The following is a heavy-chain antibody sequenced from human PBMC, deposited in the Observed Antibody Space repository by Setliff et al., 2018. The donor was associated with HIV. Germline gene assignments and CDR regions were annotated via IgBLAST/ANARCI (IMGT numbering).Heavy chain of an antibody. CDR1: GGSIRATSYY. J-gene: IGHJ3*02. Sequence: SETLSLTCTASGGSIRATSYYWGWIRQPPGKGLEWIGSSYYSGSTKYYPSLKSRVTISVDMSKNQFSLKVSSVTAAETAVYYCARESLNLGELSSNPDASDIWGQGTMVTVSS. CDR2: SYYSGST. V-gene: IGHV4-39*07. CDR3: ARESLNLGELSSNPDASDI. D-gene: IGHD3-16*02.